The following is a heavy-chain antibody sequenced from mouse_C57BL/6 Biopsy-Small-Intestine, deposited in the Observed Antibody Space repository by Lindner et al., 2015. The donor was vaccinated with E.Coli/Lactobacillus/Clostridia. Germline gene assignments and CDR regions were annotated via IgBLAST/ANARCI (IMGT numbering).Heavy chain of an antibody. CDR2: ISPNRGGT. V-gene: IGHV1-18*01. CDR3: ARAIRRDGSSAVDY. J-gene: IGHJ4*01. D-gene: IGHD1-2*01. CDR1: GYTFTDHY. Sequence: SVKVSCKASGYTFTDHYIYWVRQAPGHGLEWLGWISPNRGGTIYAQKFQGRVTMTRDTSISTAYMELGGLKSDDTALYYCARAIRRDGSSAVDYWGQGTLVTVSS.